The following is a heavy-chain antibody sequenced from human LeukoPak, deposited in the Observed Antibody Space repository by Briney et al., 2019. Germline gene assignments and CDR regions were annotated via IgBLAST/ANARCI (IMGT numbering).Heavy chain of an antibody. CDR1: GFTVSSNY. CDR2: IYGGGST. CDR3: ARETVTTIDY. J-gene: IGHJ4*02. D-gene: IGHD4-11*01. V-gene: IGHV3-53*01. Sequence: GGSLRLSCAASGFTVSSNYMSWVRQAPGKGLEWVSVIYGGGSTYYADSVKGRFTISRDNTKNTLYLQMNSLRAEDTAVYCCARETVTTIDYWGQGTLVTVSS.